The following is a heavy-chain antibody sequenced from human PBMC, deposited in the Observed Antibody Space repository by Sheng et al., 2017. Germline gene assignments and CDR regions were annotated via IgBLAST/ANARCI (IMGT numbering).Heavy chain of an antibody. J-gene: IGHJ5*02. CDR2: ISWNSGSI. D-gene: IGHD6-13*01. CDR1: GFTFDDYA. CDR3: AKGDSSSWYSNWFDP. V-gene: IGHV3-9*03. Sequence: EVQLVESGGGLVQPGRSLRLSCAASGFTFDDYAMHWVRQAPGKGLEWVSGISWNSGSIGYADSVKGRFTISRDNAKNSLYLQMNSLRAEDMALYYCAKGDSSSWYSNWFDPWGQGTLVTVSS.